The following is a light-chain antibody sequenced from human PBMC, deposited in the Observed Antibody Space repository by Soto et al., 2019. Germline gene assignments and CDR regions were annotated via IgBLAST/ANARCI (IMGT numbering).Light chain of an antibody. CDR1: RSNIGSNA. J-gene: IGLJ1*01. V-gene: IGLV1-36*01. CDR3: AAWDASLNAFV. Sequence: QSVLTQPPSVSEAPRQRVTISCSGSRSNIGSNAVNWYQQLPGQAPKLLLYYDDLLPSGVSDRFSGSKSGTSASLAIGGLQSEDEADYYCAAWDASLNAFVFGTGTKVTVL. CDR2: YDD.